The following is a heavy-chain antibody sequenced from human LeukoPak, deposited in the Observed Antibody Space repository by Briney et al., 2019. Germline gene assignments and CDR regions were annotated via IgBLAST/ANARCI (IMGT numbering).Heavy chain of an antibody. J-gene: IGHJ6*03. CDR2: INSDGSST. Sequence: GGSLRLSCAASGFTFSSYWMHWVRQAPGKGLVWVSRINSDGSSTSYADSVKGRFTISRDNAKNTLYLQMNSLRAEDTAVYYCARSRYGVAPSGTGYMDVWGKGTTVTISS. V-gene: IGHV3-74*01. CDR3: ARSRYGVAPSGTGYMDV. D-gene: IGHD3-10*01. CDR1: GFTFSSYW.